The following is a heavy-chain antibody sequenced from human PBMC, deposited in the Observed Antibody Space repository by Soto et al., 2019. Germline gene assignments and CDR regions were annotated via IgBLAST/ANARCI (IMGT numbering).Heavy chain of an antibody. CDR1: GYTFTSYD. V-gene: IGHV1-8*01. D-gene: IGHD4-4*01. CDR3: ARGDMTTVNHYYYYYMDV. J-gene: IGHJ6*03. Sequence: ASVKVSCKASGYTFTSYDINWVRQATGQGLEWMGWMNPNSGNTGYAQKFQGRVTMNRNTSISTAYMELSSLRSEDTAVYYCARGDMTTVNHYYYYYMDVWGKGTTVTVSS. CDR2: MNPNSGNT.